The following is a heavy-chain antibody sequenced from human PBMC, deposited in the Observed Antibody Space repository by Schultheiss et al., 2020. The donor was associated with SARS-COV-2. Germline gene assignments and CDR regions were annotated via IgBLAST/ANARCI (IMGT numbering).Heavy chain of an antibody. CDR3: ARRGIAVAGSWGAAFDI. V-gene: IGHV4-34*01. CDR1: GGSFSGYY. CDR2: IYYSGST. Sequence: SETLSLTCAVYGGSFSGYYWSWIRQPPGKGLEWIGSIYYSGSTYYNPSLKSRVTISVDTSKNQFSLKLSSVTAADTAVYYCARRGIAVAGSWGAAFDIWGQGTMVTVSS. D-gene: IGHD6-19*01. J-gene: IGHJ3*02.